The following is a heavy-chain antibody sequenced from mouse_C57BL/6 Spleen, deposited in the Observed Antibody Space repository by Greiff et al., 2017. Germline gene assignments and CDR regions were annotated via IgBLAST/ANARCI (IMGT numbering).Heavy chain of an antibody. CDR2: ISSGSSTI. CDR3: ARRDSLAMDY. J-gene: IGHJ4*01. Sequence: EVHLVESGGGLVKPGGSLKLSCAASGFTFSDYGMHWVRQAPEKGLEWVAYISSGSSTIYYADTVTGRFTISRENAKNTLYLEMSSLRSEDTAMYYCARRDSLAMDYWGQGTSVTVSS. CDR1: GFTFSDYG. V-gene: IGHV5-17*03.